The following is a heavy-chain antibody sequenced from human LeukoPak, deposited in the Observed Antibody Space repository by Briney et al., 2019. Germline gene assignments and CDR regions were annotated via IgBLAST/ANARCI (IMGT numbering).Heavy chain of an antibody. V-gene: IGHV1-46*01. CDR3: ARSANVLFDY. D-gene: IGHD4/OR15-4a*01. CDR1: GYTFTSYY. CDR2: INPSGGST. J-gene: IGHJ4*02. Sequence: ASVKVSCKASGYTFTSYYMHWVRQAPGQGLEWMGIINPSGGSTSYAQKFQGRDPMTRDTATSAVYMELSSLRSEDTAVYYSARSANVLFDYWGQGTLVTVSS.